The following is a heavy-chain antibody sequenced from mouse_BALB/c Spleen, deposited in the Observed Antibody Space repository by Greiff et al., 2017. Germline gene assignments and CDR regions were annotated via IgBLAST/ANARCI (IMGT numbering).Heavy chain of an antibody. D-gene: IGHD2-4*01. CDR3: ARGSTMITTGFAY. CDR1: GYTFTSYT. J-gene: IGHJ3*01. Sequence: VKLLESGAELARPGASVKMSCKASGYTFTSYTMHWVKQRPGQGLEWIGYINPSSGYTNYNQKFKDKATLTADKSSSTAYMQLSSLTSEDSAVYYCARGSTMITTGFAYWGQGTLVTVSA. V-gene: IGHV1-4*01. CDR2: INPSSGYT.